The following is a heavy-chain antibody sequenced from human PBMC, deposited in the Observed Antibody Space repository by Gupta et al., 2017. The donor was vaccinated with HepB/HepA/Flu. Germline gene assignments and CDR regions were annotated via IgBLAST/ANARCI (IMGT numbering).Heavy chain of an antibody. J-gene: IGHJ4*02. Sequence: EEQLVWSGGALVQPRGPLILSPQASGFIFSSCAVPWVRQAQGKGLQWVSPLLGSGGDTYYADSVKGRFSVPRDTSQNIFYMHMNSLAADDTAIYYCARQRGRVAAECDCWGQGPLVIVSA. CDR2: LLGSGGDT. V-gene: IGHV3-23*04. CDR1: GFIFSSCA. D-gene: IGHD6-13*01. CDR3: ARQRGRVAAECDC.